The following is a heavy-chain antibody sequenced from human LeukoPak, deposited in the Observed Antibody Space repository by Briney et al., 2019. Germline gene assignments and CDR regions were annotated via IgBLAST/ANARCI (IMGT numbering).Heavy chain of an antibody. D-gene: IGHD6-13*01. CDR1: GFTFSSYE. CDR2: ISSSGGST. V-gene: IGHV3-48*03. J-gene: IGHJ4*02. Sequence: GGSLRLSCAASGFTFSSYEMNWVRQAPGKGLEWVSYISSSGGSTDYADSVKGRFTISRDNAKNSLYLQMSSLRAEDTAVYYCARGRGDSSSWYFDYWGQGTLVTVSS. CDR3: ARGRGDSSSWYFDY.